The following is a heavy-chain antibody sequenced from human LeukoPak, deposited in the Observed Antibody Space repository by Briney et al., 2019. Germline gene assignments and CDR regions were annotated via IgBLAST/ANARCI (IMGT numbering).Heavy chain of an antibody. V-gene: IGHV4-59*01. CDR1: GGSLSSYY. Sequence: PSETLSLTCTVSGGSLSSYYWSWIRQTPGKGLEWIGYIYYSGSTNYNPSLKSRVTISVDTSKNQFSLKLSSVTAADTAVYYCARQTTAYDYWGQGTLVTVSS. D-gene: IGHD4-17*01. J-gene: IGHJ4*02. CDR2: IYYSGST. CDR3: ARQTTAYDY.